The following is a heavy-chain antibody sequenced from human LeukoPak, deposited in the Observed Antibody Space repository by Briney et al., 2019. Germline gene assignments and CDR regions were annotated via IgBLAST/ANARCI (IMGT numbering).Heavy chain of an antibody. CDR2: ISGDGGST. Sequence: GGSLRLSCVASGLTFDDSAMHWVRQPPGKGLEWVSLISGDGGSTFYADSVKGRFSISRHNSKNSLYLQMNSLRPEDTAMYYCAKESGKFDYWGQGTLVAVSS. CDR1: GLTFDDSA. J-gene: IGHJ4*02. CDR3: AKESGKFDY. V-gene: IGHV3-43*02.